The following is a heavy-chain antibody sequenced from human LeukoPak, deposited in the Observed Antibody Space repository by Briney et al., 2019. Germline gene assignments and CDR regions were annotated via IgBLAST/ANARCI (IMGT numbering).Heavy chain of an antibody. J-gene: IGHJ5*02. CDR1: GFTFSSYA. CDR3: AKESRGWYHWFDP. D-gene: IGHD6-19*01. Sequence: GGSLRLSCAASGFTFSSYAMSWLRQAPGKGLEWISSISGGSGSHILYVDSVKGRFTISRDNSKNSLYLQMNSLRTEDTALYYCAKESRGWYHWFDPWGQGTLVAVSS. V-gene: IGHV3-21*04. CDR2: ISGGSGSHI.